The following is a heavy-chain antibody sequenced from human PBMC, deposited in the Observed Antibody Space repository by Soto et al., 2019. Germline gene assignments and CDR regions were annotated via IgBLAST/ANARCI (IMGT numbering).Heavy chain of an antibody. Sequence: QVRLVQSGAEVKKAGASVKVSCKTSGYIFTGYFIPWVRQTPGQGLQWMGRITPNSGDTNYGQTFQGRVTFTTDTSTSTDYMELSGLRADDTALYYCVRCGYGSNSLEFWGQGTLVTVSS. CDR3: VRCGYGSNSLEF. CDR1: GYIFTGYF. J-gene: IGHJ4*03. CDR2: ITPNSGDT. V-gene: IGHV1-2*06. D-gene: IGHD5-12*01.